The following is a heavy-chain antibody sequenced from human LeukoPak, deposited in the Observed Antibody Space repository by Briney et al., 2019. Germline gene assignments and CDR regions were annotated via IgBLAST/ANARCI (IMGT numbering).Heavy chain of an antibody. V-gene: IGHV1-3*01. Sequence: GASVKVSCKASGYTFTSYAMYWVRQAPGQRLEWMGWINAGNGNTKYSRKFQGRVTITRDTSASTAYMELSSLRSEDTAVYYCARDHSDSLAAADVDYWGQGTLVTVSS. CDR1: GYTFTSYA. J-gene: IGHJ4*02. CDR2: INAGNGNT. CDR3: ARDHSDSLAAADVDY. D-gene: IGHD6-13*01.